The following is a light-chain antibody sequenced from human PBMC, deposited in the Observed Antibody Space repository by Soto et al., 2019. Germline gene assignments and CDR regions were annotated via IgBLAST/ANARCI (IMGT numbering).Light chain of an antibody. J-gene: IGKJ2*01. V-gene: IGKV1-17*01. Sequence: DIQMTQSPSSLSASVGDRVTITCRASQGIRNALGWYQQKPGKAPKRLIYAASSLQSGVPSRFSGSGSGTEFTLTISSLQPEDFATYYCLQHSSYPPTFGQGTKLEIK. CDR2: AAS. CDR3: LQHSSYPPT. CDR1: QGIRNA.